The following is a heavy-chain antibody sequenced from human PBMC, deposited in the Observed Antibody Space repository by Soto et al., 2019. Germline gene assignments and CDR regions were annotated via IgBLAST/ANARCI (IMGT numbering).Heavy chain of an antibody. CDR2: ISGSGGST. CDR3: AKDSFTIFGVVIISGMDV. J-gene: IGHJ6*02. Sequence: GGSLRLSCAASGFTFSSYAMSWVHQAPGKGLEWVSAISGSGGSTYYADSVKGRFTISRDNSKNTLYLQMNSLRAEDTAVYYCAKDSFTIFGVVIISGMDVWGQGTTVTVSS. V-gene: IGHV3-23*01. D-gene: IGHD3-3*01. CDR1: GFTFSSYA.